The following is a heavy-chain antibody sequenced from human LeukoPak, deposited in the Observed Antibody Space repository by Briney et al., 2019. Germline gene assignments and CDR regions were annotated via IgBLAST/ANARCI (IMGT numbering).Heavy chain of an antibody. J-gene: IGHJ3*02. CDR3: ARDPVGATNDAFDI. CDR2: IIPMLGIA. D-gene: IGHD1-26*01. Sequence: GASVKVSCKASGGTFSSYAISWVRQAPGQGLEWMGRIIPMLGIANYAQKFQGRVTMTRDTSTSTVYMELSSLRSEDTAVYYCARDPVGATNDAFDIWGQGTMVTVSS. CDR1: GGTFSSYA. V-gene: IGHV1-69*04.